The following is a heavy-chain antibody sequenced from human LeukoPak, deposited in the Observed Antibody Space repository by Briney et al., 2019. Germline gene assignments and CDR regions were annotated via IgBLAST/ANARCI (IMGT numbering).Heavy chain of an antibody. D-gene: IGHD3-10*01. V-gene: IGHV4-59*01. CDR3: ARSSGSGSYYNFDY. CDR2: IYYSGST. Sequence: SETLSLTCTVSGGSISSYYWSWIRQPPGKRLEWIGYIYYSGSTNYNPSLKSRVTISVDTSKNQFSLKLSSVTAADTAVYYCARSSGSGSYYNFDYWGQGTLVTVSS. CDR1: GGSISSYY. J-gene: IGHJ4*02.